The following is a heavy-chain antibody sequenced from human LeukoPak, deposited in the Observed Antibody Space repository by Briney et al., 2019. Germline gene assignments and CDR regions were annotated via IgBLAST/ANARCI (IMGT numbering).Heavy chain of an antibody. CDR2: IYYSGST. CDR3: ARGWYYDYVWGSYRYPDAFDI. Sequence: KPSETLSLTCTVSGGSISSYYWSWIRQPPGKGLEWIGYIYYSGSTHYNPSLKSRVTISVDTSKNQFSLKLSSVTAADTAVYYCARGWYYDYVWGSYRYPDAFDIWGQGTMVTVSS. D-gene: IGHD3-16*02. V-gene: IGHV4-59*01. J-gene: IGHJ3*02. CDR1: GGSISSYY.